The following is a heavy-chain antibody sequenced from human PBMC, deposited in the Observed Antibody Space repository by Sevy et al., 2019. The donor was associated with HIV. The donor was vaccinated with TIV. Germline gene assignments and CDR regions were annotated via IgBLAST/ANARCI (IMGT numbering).Heavy chain of an antibody. CDR3: ARHGGIVDRAFDF. J-gene: IGHJ4*02. CDR2: IYHSGST. V-gene: IGHV4-39*01. Sequence: SETLSLTCTVSGVSISRSSYDWGWIRQPPGKGLEWIGSIYHSGSTYYNPSHKSRVIISVDTSKNQFALNLRSVTAADTAVYYWARHGGIVDRAFDFWGRGTLVTVSS. CDR1: GVSISRSSYD. D-gene: IGHD2-21*01.